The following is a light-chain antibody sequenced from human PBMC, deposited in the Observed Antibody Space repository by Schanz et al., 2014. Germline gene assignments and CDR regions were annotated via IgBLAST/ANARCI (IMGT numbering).Light chain of an antibody. V-gene: IGKV1-39*01. J-gene: IGKJ3*01. Sequence: DVQMTQSPSSLSASVGDRVTITCRASQRISSYLNWYQQKPGKAPKFLIYAASNLQSGVPSRFSGSGSGTDFTLTISSLQPEDFATYYCQQSYSTPRTFGPGTKVDIK. CDR1: QRISSY. CDR3: QQSYSTPRT. CDR2: AAS.